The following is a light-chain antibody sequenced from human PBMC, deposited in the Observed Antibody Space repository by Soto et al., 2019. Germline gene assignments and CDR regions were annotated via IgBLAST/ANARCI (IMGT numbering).Light chain of an antibody. CDR2: DAS. V-gene: IGKV3-20*01. J-gene: IGKJ4*01. Sequence: EFVVAECPSTPSLSAGERANLSGRASQTVRNNYLAWYQKKTGQDPRLVIYDASSRATGIPDRFSGGGSGTDFNLTISRLETEEFAVYDCQQFSSYTLTFGGGTKLDIK. CDR1: QTVRNNY. CDR3: QQFSSYTLT.